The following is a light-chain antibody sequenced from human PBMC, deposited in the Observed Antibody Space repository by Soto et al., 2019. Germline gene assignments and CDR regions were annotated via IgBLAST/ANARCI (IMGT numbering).Light chain of an antibody. CDR3: QQYGSSPMYT. Sequence: EIVLTQSPGTLSLSPGERATLSCRASQSVSSSYLAWYQQKPGQAPRLLIYGASSRATGIPDRFSGSGSGTDFTLPISRLEPEDFAVYYCQQYGSSPMYTFGRGTKLE. V-gene: IGKV3-20*01. CDR2: GAS. CDR1: QSVSSSY. J-gene: IGKJ2*01.